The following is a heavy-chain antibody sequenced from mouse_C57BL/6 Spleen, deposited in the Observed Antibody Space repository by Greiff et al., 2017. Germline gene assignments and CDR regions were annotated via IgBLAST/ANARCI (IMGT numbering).Heavy chain of an antibody. CDR3: ATVVAYYFDY. J-gene: IGHJ2*01. CDR2: IYPGDGDT. Sequence: VQLQQSGAELVKPGASVKISCKASGYAFSSYWMNWVKQRPGKGLEWIGKIYPGDGDTNYNGKFKGKATLTADKSSSTAYMQLSSLPSEDCAVYFCATVVAYYFDYWGQGTTLTVSA. V-gene: IGHV1-80*01. CDR1: GYAFSSYW. D-gene: IGHD1-1*01.